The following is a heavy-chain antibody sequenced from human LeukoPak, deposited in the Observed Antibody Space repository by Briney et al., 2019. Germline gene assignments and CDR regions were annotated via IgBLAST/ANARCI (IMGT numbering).Heavy chain of an antibody. CDR2: IWSDGNNR. J-gene: IGHJ4*02. CDR3: ARDPIAAVRFDY. D-gene: IGHD6-13*01. V-gene: IGHV3-33*01. Sequence: PGGSLRLSCAASGFTFSKFGMHWVRQSPGKGRDWVAVIWSDGNNRYYPDSVKGRFTISRDNSKDTMYLQMNSLRAEDTAVYYCARDPIAAVRFDYWGQGTLVTVSS. CDR1: GFTFSKFG.